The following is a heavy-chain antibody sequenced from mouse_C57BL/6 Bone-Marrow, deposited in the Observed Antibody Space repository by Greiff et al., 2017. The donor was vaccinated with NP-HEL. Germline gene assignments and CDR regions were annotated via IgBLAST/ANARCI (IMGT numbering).Heavy chain of an antibody. Sequence: QVQLQQPGAELVKPGASVKLSCKASGYTFTSYWMHWVKQRPGQGLEWIGMIHPNSGSTNYNEKFKSKATLTVDKSSSTAYMQLSSLTSEDSAVYYCARGPYYYGSSPWFAYWGQGTLVTVSA. V-gene: IGHV1-64*01. J-gene: IGHJ3*01. CDR2: IHPNSGST. D-gene: IGHD1-1*01. CDR1: GYTFTSYW. CDR3: ARGPYYYGSSPWFAY.